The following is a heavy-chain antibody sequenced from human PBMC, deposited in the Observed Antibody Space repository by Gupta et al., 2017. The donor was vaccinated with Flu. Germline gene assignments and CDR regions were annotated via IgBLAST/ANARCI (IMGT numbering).Heavy chain of an antibody. CDR3: TGIPSGNIYGYFDS. CDR1: GVSINSGAYY. D-gene: IGHD5-18*01. CDR2: ISYSGGP. V-gene: IGHV4-31*03. J-gene: IGHJ4*02. Sequence: QVQLQESGPGLVKPSETLSLTCSVSGVSINSGAYYWNWIRQLPGKGLEWIGYISYSGGPKYTPSLKSRLIISLDTSKSQFSLTLSSVTAADTAVYFCTGIPSGNIYGYFDSWGQGALVTVSS.